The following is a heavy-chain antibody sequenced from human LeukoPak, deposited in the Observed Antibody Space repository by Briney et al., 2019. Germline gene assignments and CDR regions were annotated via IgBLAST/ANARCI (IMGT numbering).Heavy chain of an antibody. D-gene: IGHD2-8*01. J-gene: IGHJ6*03. CDR1: GFTFSSYE. Sequence: LPGGSLRLSCAASGFTFSSYEMNWVRQAPGKGLEWVSYISSTGSTIYYADSVKGRFTISRDNAKNSLYLQMNSLRAEDTAVYYCANGNRCTSPNCLGYYYFYMDVWGKGTTVPVSS. V-gene: IGHV3-48*03. CDR2: ISSTGSTI. CDR3: ANGNRCTSPNCLGYYYFYMDV.